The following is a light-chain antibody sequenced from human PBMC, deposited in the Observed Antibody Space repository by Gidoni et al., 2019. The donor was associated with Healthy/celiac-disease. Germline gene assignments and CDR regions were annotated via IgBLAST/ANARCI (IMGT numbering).Light chain of an antibody. V-gene: IGLV1-47*01. CDR3: AAWDDSLSGNWV. Sequence: QSVLPQPPSASGTPGPRVTISCSGSSSNIGSNYVYWYQQLPGTAPKLLIYRNNQRPSGVPDRFSGSKSGTSASLAISGLRSEDEADYYCAAWDDSLSGNWVFGGGTKLTVL. CDR1: SSNIGSNY. J-gene: IGLJ3*02. CDR2: RNN.